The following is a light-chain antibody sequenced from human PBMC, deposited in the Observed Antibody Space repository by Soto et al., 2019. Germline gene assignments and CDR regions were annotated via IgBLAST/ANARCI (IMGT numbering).Light chain of an antibody. Sequence: QSALTQPASVSGSPGQSITISCTGTSSDVGVYDFVSWYQQHPGKGPKLLIYEVSNRPSGVSNRFSGSKSGNTASLTISGLQSEDEAHYYCSSYTTSATLVFGGGTKLTVL. CDR2: EVS. CDR3: SSYTTSATLV. CDR1: SSDVGVYDF. V-gene: IGLV2-14*01. J-gene: IGLJ3*02.